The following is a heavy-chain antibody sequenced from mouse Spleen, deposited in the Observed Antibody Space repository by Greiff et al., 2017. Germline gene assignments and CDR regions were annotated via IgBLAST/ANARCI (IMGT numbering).Heavy chain of an antibody. CDR1: GFTFSSYA. J-gene: IGHJ1*01. D-gene: IGHD2-12*01. Sequence: EVMLVESGGGLVKPGGSLKLSCAASGFTFSSYAMSWVRQTPEKRLEWVAAINSNGGSTYYPDTVKDRFTISRDNAKNTLYLQMSSLRSEDTAWYYCARHYYSYYSYDGDWYFDVWGAGTTVTVSS. CDR2: INSNGGST. V-gene: IGHV5-6-2*01. CDR3: ARHYYSYYSYDGDWYFDV.